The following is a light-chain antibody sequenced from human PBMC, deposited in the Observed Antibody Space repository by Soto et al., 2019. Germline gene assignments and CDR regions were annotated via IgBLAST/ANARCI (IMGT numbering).Light chain of an antibody. CDR1: QSVSRY. V-gene: IGKV3-11*01. CDR3: QQRSDWPST. CDR2: DAS. Sequence: EIVLTQSPATLSLSPGERATLSCRASQSVSRYLSWYQQKPGQAPRLLIYDASNRATGIPARFSGSGSGTDFTLTISRLEPEDCAVYYCQQRSDWPSTFGGGTKVQIK. J-gene: IGKJ4*01.